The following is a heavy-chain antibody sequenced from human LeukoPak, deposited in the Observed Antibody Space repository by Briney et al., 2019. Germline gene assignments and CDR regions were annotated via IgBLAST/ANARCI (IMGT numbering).Heavy chain of an antibody. J-gene: IGHJ5*02. CDR2: IIPIFGTA. Sequence: SVKVSCKASGGTFSSYAISWVRQAPGQGLEWMGGIIPIFGTANYAQKFQGRVTITADESTRTAYMELSSLRSEDTAVYYCARDKLGYCSGGSCYGQSQFDPWGQGTLVTVSS. V-gene: IGHV1-69*13. CDR1: GGTFSSYA. D-gene: IGHD2-15*01. CDR3: ARDKLGYCSGGSCYGQSQFDP.